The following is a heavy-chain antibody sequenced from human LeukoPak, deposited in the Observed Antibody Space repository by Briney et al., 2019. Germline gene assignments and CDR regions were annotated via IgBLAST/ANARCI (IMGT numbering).Heavy chain of an antibody. D-gene: IGHD4-17*01. V-gene: IGHV3-74*01. CDR2: INSDGRST. Sequence: GGSLRLSCAASGFTFSSYWMHWVRQGPGKGLVWVSRINSDGRSTSYADSVKGRFTISRDNAKNTLSLLMNSLRAEDTAVYYCARVGDYYADYVRFDYWGQGNLVTVSS. J-gene: IGHJ4*02. CDR1: GFTFSSYW. CDR3: ARVGDYYADYVRFDY.